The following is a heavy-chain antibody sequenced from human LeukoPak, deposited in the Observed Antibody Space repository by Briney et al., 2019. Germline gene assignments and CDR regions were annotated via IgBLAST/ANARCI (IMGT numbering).Heavy chain of an antibody. V-gene: IGHV4-39*01. CDR1: GGSISSSSYY. J-gene: IGHJ5*02. CDR3: ARRRTPKDFWSGYYSWFDP. D-gene: IGHD3-3*01. CDR2: IYYSGST. Sequence: PSETLSLTCTVSGGSISSSSYYWGWIRQPPGKGLEWIGSIYYSGSTYYNPSLKSRVTISVDTSKNQFSLKLSSVTAADTAVYYCARRRTPKDFWSGYYSWFDPWGQGTLVTVSS.